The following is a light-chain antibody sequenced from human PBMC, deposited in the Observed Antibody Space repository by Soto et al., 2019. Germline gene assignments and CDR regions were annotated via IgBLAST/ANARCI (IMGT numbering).Light chain of an antibody. Sequence: DIVMTQSPDSLAVSLGERATINCKSSQSVLYSSNNKNYLAWYQQKPGQPPKLLIYLASTRESGVPDRFSGSGSGTDFTLTVSSLQAEDVAGYYCQQYYSTLTFGGGTKVEIK. J-gene: IGKJ4*01. V-gene: IGKV4-1*01. CDR3: QQYYSTLT. CDR2: LAS. CDR1: QSVLYSSNNKNY.